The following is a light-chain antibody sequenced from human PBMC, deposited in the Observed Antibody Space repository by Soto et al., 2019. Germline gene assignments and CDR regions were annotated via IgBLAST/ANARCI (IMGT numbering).Light chain of an antibody. Sequence: QSVLTQPPSVSGAPGQRVTISCTGSSSNIGAGYDVHWYQQLPGTAPKLLIYGNSNRPSGVPDRFSGSKSGTSASLAITGLQAEDEADYYCQSLDSSLSGVVFGGGTKVTVL. V-gene: IGLV1-40*01. CDR2: GNS. J-gene: IGLJ2*01. CDR3: QSLDSSLSGVV. CDR1: SSNIGAGYD.